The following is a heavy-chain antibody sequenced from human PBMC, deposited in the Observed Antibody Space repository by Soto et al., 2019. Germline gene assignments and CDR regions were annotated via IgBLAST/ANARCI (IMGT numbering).Heavy chain of an antibody. J-gene: IGHJ4*02. CDR1: GGSISSGGYS. Sequence: SETLSLTCAVSGGSISSGGYSWSWIRQPPGKGLEWIGYIYHSGSPYYNPSLKSRVTISVDRSKNQFSLKLSSVTAADTAVYYCARCIAAAGPIDYWGQGTLVTVSS. CDR2: IYHSGSP. CDR3: ARCIAAAGPIDY. V-gene: IGHV4-30-2*01. D-gene: IGHD6-13*01.